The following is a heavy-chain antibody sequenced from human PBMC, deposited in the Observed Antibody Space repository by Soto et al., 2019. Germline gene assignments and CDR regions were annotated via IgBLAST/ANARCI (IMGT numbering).Heavy chain of an antibody. CDR1: GYSFTSYW. CDR3: ARRPDYGGNRRYWYFDL. CDR2: IYPGDSDT. D-gene: IGHD4-17*01. V-gene: IGHV5-51*01. Sequence: LGESLKISCKGSGYSFTSYWIGWVRQMPGKGLEWMGIIYPGDSDTRYSPSFQGQVTISADKSISTAYLQWSSLKASDTAMYYCARRPDYGGNRRYWYFDLWGRGTLVTVSS. J-gene: IGHJ2*01.